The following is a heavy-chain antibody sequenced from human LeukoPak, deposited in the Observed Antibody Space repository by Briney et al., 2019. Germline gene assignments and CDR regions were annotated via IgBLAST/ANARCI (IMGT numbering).Heavy chain of an antibody. D-gene: IGHD6-19*01. CDR1: GGSVSVYY. J-gene: IGHJ4*02. CDR3: ARGAGWYEY. Sequence: SETLSLTCTVSGGSVSVYYWSWLRQPPGKGLEWIAYISHSGNTNYNPSLKSRVTISKDTSKNQFSLRLNSVTAADTAVYHCARGAGWYEYWGQGTLVTVSS. CDR2: ISHSGNT. V-gene: IGHV4-59*02.